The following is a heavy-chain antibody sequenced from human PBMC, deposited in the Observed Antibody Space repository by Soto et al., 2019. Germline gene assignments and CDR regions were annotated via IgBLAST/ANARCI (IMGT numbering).Heavy chain of an antibody. D-gene: IGHD6-13*01. CDR3: ARVPRTSSSWLYYYYGMDV. CDR2: IYHSGTT. CDR1: GDSISSGYH. Sequence: SETLSLTCAVSGDSISSGYHWAWIRQAPGKVLEWIASIYHSGTTYYNPSVKSRVTISVDTSKNQFSLKLSSVTAADTAVYYCARVPRTSSSWLYYYYGMDVWGHGTTVTVS. V-gene: IGHV4-38-2*01. J-gene: IGHJ6*01.